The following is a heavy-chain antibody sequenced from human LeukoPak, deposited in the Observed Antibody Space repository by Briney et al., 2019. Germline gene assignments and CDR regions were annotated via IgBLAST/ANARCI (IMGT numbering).Heavy chain of an antibody. Sequence: GGSLRLSCAASGFTFSSYAMHWVRQAPGKGLEWVAVISYDGSNKYYADSVKGRFTISRDNSKNTLYLQMNSLRAEDTAVYYCARVDRVYTGLGDYYYYMDVWGKGTTVTISS. J-gene: IGHJ6*03. D-gene: IGHD3-10*01. CDR2: ISYDGSNK. CDR3: ARVDRVYTGLGDYYYYMDV. V-gene: IGHV3-30*04. CDR1: GFTFSSYA.